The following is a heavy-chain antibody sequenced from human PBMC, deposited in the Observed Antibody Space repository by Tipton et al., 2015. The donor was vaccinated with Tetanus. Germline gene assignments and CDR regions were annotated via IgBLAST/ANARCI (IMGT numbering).Heavy chain of an antibody. J-gene: IGHJ5*02. D-gene: IGHD3-10*01. V-gene: IGHV4-39*01. CDR3: ARHVRRFGGNWFDP. CDR2: IYYSGST. CDR1: GGSISSSSYY. Sequence: TLSLTCTVSGGSISSSSYYWGWIRQPPGKGLEWIGSIYYSGSTYYNPPLKSRVTISVDTSKNQFSLKLSSVTAADAAVYYCARHVRRFGGNWFDPWGQGTLVTVSS.